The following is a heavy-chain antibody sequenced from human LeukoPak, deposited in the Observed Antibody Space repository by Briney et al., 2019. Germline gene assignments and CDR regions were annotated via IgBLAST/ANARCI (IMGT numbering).Heavy chain of an antibody. CDR2: IYPGDSDT. D-gene: IGHD2-15*01. Sequence: GESLKISCKGSGYSFTTYWIGWVRQMPGKGLEWMGIIYPGDSDTRYSPSFQGQVTISADKSISTAYLQWSSLKASDTAMYYCARRYCSNGSCFDYWGQGTLVTVSS. V-gene: IGHV5-51*01. CDR1: GYSFTTYW. J-gene: IGHJ4*02. CDR3: ARRYCSNGSCFDY.